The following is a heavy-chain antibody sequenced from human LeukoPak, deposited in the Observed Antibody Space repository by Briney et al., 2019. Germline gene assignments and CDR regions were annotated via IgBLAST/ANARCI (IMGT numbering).Heavy chain of an antibody. CDR2: ISGSGGST. Sequence: GGSLRLSCAASGFTFSSYAMSWVRQAPGKGLEWVSAISGSGGSTYYADSVKGRFTISRDNSKNTLYLQMNSLRAEDTAVYYCAKAVKTFYYDSMGYYYWGQGTLVTVS. J-gene: IGHJ4*02. V-gene: IGHV3-23*01. CDR3: AKAVKTFYYDSMGYYY. D-gene: IGHD3-22*01. CDR1: GFTFSSYA.